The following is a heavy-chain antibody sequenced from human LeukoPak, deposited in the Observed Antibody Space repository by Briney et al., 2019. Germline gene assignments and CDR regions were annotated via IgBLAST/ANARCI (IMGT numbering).Heavy chain of an antibody. V-gene: IGHV4-59*01. D-gene: IGHD2/OR15-2a*01. CDR1: GDSINSYF. CDR3: ARSNRAFYPWFDP. CDR2: IHSSGRS. Sequence: SETLSLTCTVSGDSINSYFWNWIRQPPGEGLEWIGYIHSSGRSNYSPSLKSRVTISVDTSKNQFSLKLRSVSAADTAVYYCARSNRAFYPWFDPWGQGALVTVSS. J-gene: IGHJ5*02.